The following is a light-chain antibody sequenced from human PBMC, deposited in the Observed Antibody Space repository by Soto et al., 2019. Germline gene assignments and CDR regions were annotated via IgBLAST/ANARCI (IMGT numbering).Light chain of an antibody. V-gene: IGLV1-40*01. J-gene: IGLJ2*01. CDR3: AAWDDRLSGLV. Sequence: QSVLTQPPSVSGAPGQRVTISCTGSSSNIGAHYDVHWYQQLPGTAPKLLIYGNSNRPSGVPDRFSGSKSGTSASLAITGLQAEDEADYYCAAWDDRLSGLVFGRGTKLTVL. CDR1: SSNIGAHYD. CDR2: GNS.